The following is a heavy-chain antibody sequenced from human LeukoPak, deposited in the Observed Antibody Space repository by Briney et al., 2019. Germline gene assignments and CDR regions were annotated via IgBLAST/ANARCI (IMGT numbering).Heavy chain of an antibody. V-gene: IGHV4-59*08. D-gene: IGHD3-10*01. CDR1: GGSISSYY. Sequence: SETLSLTCTVSGGSISSYYWNWIRQPPGRALEWLGYIYYSGSTNYDPSLKSRLTISVDTSKNQFSLKLSSVTATDTAVYYCARRSSGSLSGSQYWYFDLWGRGTLVTVSS. CDR2: IYYSGST. J-gene: IGHJ2*01. CDR3: ARRSSGSLSGSQYWYFDL.